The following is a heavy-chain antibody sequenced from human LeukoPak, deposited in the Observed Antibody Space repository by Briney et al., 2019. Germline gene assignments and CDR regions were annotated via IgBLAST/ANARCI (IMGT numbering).Heavy chain of an antibody. CDR2: ISSDSTYI. CDR1: GFTFSSYA. CDR3: ARDRSRVSDY. V-gene: IGHV3-21*01. Sequence: GGSLRLSCAASGFTFSSYAMNWVRQAPGKGLEWVSAISSDSTYIYYADSLKGRFTISRDNAKNSLFLQMNSLRAEDTAVYYCARDRSRVSDYWGQGTLVTVSS. J-gene: IGHJ4*02.